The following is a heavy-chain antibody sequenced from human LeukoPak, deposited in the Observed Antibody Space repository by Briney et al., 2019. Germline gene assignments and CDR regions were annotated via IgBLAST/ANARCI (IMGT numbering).Heavy chain of an antibody. CDR1: GFTFSSYS. V-gene: IGHV3-21*01. CDR2: ISSSSSYI. J-gene: IGHJ4*02. CDR3: AKGYHIVVAHDY. Sequence: GGSLRLSCAASGFTFSSYSMNWVRQAPGKGLEWVSSISSSSSYIYYADSVKGRFTISRDNAKNSLYLQMNSLRAEDTAVYYCAKGYHIVVAHDYWGQGTLVTVSS. D-gene: IGHD3-22*01.